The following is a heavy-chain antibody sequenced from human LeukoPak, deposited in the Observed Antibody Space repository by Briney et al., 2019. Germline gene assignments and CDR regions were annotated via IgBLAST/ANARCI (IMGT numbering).Heavy chain of an antibody. J-gene: IGHJ5*02. CDR3: ARLGGYNWNDGNWFDP. D-gene: IGHD1-1*01. CDR1: GYTFTSYY. V-gene: IGHV1-46*01. Sequence: GASVKVSCKASGYTFTSYYMHWVRQAPGQGLEWMGIINPSGGSTSYAQKFQGRVTMTRDTSTSTVYMELSSLRSEDTAVYYCARLGGYNWNDGNWFDPWGQGTLVTVSS. CDR2: INPSGGST.